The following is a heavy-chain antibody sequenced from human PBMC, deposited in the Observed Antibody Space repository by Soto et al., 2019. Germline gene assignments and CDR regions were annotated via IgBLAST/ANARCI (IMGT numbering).Heavy chain of an antibody. Sequence: QVQLQESGPGLVRPSETLSLTCTVSGGSISHYYWSWIRQPPGKGLEWIGYIYYSGSSKYNPSLNSRVTMSVDTSKNHLSLELTSVTTADTAVYYCARESAGSGKNNWFDPWGQGTLVTVSS. CDR2: IYYSGSS. D-gene: IGHD3-10*01. CDR1: GGSISHYY. V-gene: IGHV4-59*01. CDR3: ARESAGSGKNNWFDP. J-gene: IGHJ5*02.